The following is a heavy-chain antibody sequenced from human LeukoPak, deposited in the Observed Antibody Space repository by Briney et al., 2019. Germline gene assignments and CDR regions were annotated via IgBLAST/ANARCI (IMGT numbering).Heavy chain of an antibody. Sequence: PGESLRLSCAASGFTVSSDYISWVRQAPGKGLEWVSVIYSGGSTYYADSVKGRFTISRDNSKNTLYLLMNSLRAEDTAVYYCASAWELRNWGQGTLVTVSS. D-gene: IGHD1-26*01. CDR3: ASAWELRN. CDR1: GFTVSSDY. V-gene: IGHV3-53*01. CDR2: IYSGGST. J-gene: IGHJ4*02.